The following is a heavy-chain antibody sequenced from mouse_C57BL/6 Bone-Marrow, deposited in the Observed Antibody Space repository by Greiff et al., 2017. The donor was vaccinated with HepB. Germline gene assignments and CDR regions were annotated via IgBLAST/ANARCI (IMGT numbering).Heavy chain of an antibody. CDR2: IDPETGGT. J-gene: IGHJ2*01. CDR3: TREGDYYYGSSSPFDY. D-gene: IGHD1-1*01. V-gene: IGHV1-15*01. Sequence: VKVVESGAELVRPGASVTLSCKASGYTFTDYEMHWVKQTPVHGLEWIGAIDPETGGTAYNQKFKGKAILTADKSSSTAYMELRSLTSEDSAVYYCTREGDYYYGSSSPFDYWGQGTTLTVSS. CDR1: GYTFTDYE.